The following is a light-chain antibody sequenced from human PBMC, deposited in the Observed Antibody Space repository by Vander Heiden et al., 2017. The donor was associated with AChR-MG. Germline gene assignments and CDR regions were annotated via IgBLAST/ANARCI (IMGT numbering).Light chain of an antibody. V-gene: IGKV1-33*01. Sequence: DSQMTQSTSSLSASVGDRVTITCQASQDISNYLNWYQQKPGKAPKLLIYDASNLETGVPSRFSGSGSETDFTFTISSLQPEDIATYYCQQYDNLPFTFGPGTKVDIK. CDR1: QDISNY. CDR2: DAS. CDR3: QQYDNLPFT. J-gene: IGKJ3*01.